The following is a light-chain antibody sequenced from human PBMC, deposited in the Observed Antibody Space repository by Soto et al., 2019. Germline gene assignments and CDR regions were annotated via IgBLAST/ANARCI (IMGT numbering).Light chain of an antibody. V-gene: IGKV2-24*01. CDR1: QSLVYSDGNTY. CDR3: MQFAHFPRT. CDR2: QIS. Sequence: DVVLTQTPLSSPVTLGQPASISCRSSQSLVYSDGNTYLSWLEQRPGQPPRLLIYQISNRFSGVPDRFSGRGAGTDYTMKISRVEGEDVGVYYCMQFAHFPRTFGQGTKLEI. J-gene: IGKJ1*01.